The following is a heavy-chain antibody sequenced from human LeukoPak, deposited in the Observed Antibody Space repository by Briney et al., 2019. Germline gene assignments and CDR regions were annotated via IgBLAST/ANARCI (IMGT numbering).Heavy chain of an antibody. Sequence: SETLSLTCTVSGXSIFSYYWSWIRQLPGKGLEWMGYIYYSGSTNYNPSLKSRVTISVDTSKNQFSLRVSSVTAADTAVYYCARHLNNCGDDCYIFDYWGQGTLVTVSS. CDR1: GXSIFSYY. J-gene: IGHJ4*02. CDR3: ARHLNNCGDDCYIFDY. CDR2: IYYSGST. V-gene: IGHV4-59*08. D-gene: IGHD2-21*01.